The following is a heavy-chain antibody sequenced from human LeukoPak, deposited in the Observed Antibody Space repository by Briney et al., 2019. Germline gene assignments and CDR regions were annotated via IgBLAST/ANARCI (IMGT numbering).Heavy chain of an antibody. D-gene: IGHD6-13*01. CDR3: ARGPWGAIAAASGGIWFDP. CDR1: GGSFSGYY. Sequence: SETLSLTCAVYGGSFSGYYWSWIRQPPGKGLEWIGEINHSGSTNYNPSLKSRVTISVDTSKNQFSLKLSSVTAADTAVYYCARGPWGAIAAASGGIWFDPWGQGTLVTVSS. J-gene: IGHJ5*02. V-gene: IGHV4-34*01. CDR2: INHSGST.